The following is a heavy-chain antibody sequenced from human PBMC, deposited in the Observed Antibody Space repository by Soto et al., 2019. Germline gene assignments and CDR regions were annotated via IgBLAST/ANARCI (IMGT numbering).Heavy chain of an antibody. D-gene: IGHD6-6*01. J-gene: IGHJ5*02. V-gene: IGHV4-31*03. CDR2: IYYSGST. Sequence: PSETLSLTCTVSGGSISSGDYYWSWIRQHPGKGLEWIGYIYYSGSTYYNPSLKSRVTISVDMSKNQFSLKLSSVTAADTAVYYCARGRSSVNWFDPWGQGTLVTVSS. CDR1: GGSISSGDYY. CDR3: ARGRSSVNWFDP.